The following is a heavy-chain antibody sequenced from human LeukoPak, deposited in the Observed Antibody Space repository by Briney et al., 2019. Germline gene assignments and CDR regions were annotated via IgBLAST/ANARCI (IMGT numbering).Heavy chain of an antibody. J-gene: IGHJ4*02. D-gene: IGHD3-10*01. V-gene: IGHV4-39*07. CDR1: GGSISSSSYY. CDR3: ARDSGGKFDY. CDR2: IYYSGST. Sequence: SETLSLTCTVYGGSISSSSYYWGWIRQPPGKGLEWIGSIYYSGSTYYNPSLKSRVTISVDTSKNQFSLKLSSVTAADTAVYYCARDSGGKFDYWGQGTLVTVSS.